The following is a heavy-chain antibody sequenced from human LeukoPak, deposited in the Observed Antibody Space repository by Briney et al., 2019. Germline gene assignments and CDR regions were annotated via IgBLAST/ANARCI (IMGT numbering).Heavy chain of an antibody. CDR2: ISGSSSTI. CDR1: GFTFSSYS. Sequence: GGSLRLSCAASGFTFSSYSMNWVRQAPGKGLEWVSYISGSSSTIYYADSVKGRFTISRDNAKNSLYLQMNSLRAEDTAVYYCARDSIEGRGFDPWGQGTLVTVSS. CDR3: ARDSIEGRGFDP. V-gene: IGHV3-48*04. D-gene: IGHD5-24*01. J-gene: IGHJ5*02.